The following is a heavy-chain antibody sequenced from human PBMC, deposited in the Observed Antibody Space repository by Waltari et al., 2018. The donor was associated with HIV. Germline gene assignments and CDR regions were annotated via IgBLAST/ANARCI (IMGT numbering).Heavy chain of an antibody. CDR3: ARDQVSAPDYYYYGMDV. CDR2: IYSGGST. D-gene: IGHD1-20*01. Sequence: EVQLVESGGGLVQPGGSLRFSCAASGFSVSGNYMSWVRQAPGKGLEWVSVIYSGGSTYYADSVKGRFTISRDNSKNTLYLQMNSLRAEDTAVYYCARDQVSAPDYYYYGMDVWGQGTTVTVSS. J-gene: IGHJ6*02. CDR1: GFSVSGNY. V-gene: IGHV3-66*01.